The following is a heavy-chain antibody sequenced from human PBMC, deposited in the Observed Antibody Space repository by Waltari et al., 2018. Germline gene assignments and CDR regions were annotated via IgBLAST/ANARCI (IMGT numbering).Heavy chain of an antibody. D-gene: IGHD6-19*01. V-gene: IGHV1-3*03. CDR3: ARTSIAVAAFDY. Sequence: QVQLGQSGAEVKKPGASVKVSCKASGYTFTRYAMHWVRHAPGQRLVWMVWINADNRNTKDEQEFQGRVTITRDTSASTAYMELSSLRSEDMAVYYCARTSIAVAAFDYWGQGTLVTVSS. J-gene: IGHJ4*02. CDR1: GYTFTRYA. CDR2: INADNRNT.